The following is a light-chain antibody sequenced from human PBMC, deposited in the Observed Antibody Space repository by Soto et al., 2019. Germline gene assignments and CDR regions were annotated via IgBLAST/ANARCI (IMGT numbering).Light chain of an antibody. J-gene: IGLJ2*01. Sequence: QSVLTQTASVSGSPGQSITISCTGTSSDVGSYNLVSWYQQHPGKAPKLMIYEVSKRPSGVSNRFSGSKSGNTASLTISGLQAEDEADYYCCSYAGCSSVVFGGGTKLTVL. CDR3: CSYAGCSSVV. V-gene: IGLV2-23*02. CDR2: EVS. CDR1: SSDVGSYNL.